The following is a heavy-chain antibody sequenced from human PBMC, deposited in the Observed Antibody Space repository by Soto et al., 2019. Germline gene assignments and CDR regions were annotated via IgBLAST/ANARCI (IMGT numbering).Heavy chain of an antibody. CDR2: ISSNGGST. CDR3: VKDSSVVAATVASDY. CDR1: GFTFSSYA. J-gene: IGHJ4*02. Sequence: GGSLRLSCSASGFTFSSYAMHWVRQAPGKGLEYVSAISSNGGSTYYADSVKGRFTISRDNSKNTLYLQMSSLRAEDTAVYYCVKDSSVVAATVASDYWGQGTLVTVSS. D-gene: IGHD2-15*01. V-gene: IGHV3-64D*08.